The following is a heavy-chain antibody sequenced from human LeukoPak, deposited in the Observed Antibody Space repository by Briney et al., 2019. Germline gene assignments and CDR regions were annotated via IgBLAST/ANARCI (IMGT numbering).Heavy chain of an antibody. CDR3: ARGIAAGPSDAFDI. Sequence: SETLSLTCTVSGGSISRYYWSWLRQPAGKGLEGIGRIYTSGSTNYNPSLKSRVTISVDTSKNQFSLKLSSVTAADTAVYSCARGIAAGPSDAFDIWGQGTMVTVSS. J-gene: IGHJ3*02. D-gene: IGHD6-13*01. CDR1: GGSISRYY. V-gene: IGHV4-4*07. CDR2: IYTSGST.